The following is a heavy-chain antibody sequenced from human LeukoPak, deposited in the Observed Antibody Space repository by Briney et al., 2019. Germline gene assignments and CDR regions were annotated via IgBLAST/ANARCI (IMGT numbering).Heavy chain of an antibody. CDR3: ASDGHCASSSCPYYFDY. D-gene: IGHD2-2*03. Sequence: GGSLRLSCAASGLTFSDYTMNWVRQAPGKGLEWVSYISSSSSTISYADSVKGRFTISRDNAKNSLFLQMNSLRAEDTAVYYCASDGHCASSSCPYYFDYWGQGTLVTVSS. J-gene: IGHJ4*02. V-gene: IGHV3-48*01. CDR2: ISSSSSTI. CDR1: GLTFSDYT.